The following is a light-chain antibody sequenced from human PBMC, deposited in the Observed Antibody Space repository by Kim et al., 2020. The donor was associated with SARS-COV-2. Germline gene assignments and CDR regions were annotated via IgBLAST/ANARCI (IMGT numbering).Light chain of an antibody. Sequence: HRSDSSCSPRPSNVGINLVCWYRQGPGAAANLLICTNDQRPSGVPDRFSGSKSGTSASLSISDLRSEDEATYYCAAWDDSLSGYLAFGGGTQLTVL. CDR2: TND. V-gene: IGLV1-47*01. J-gene: IGLJ2*01. CDR1: PSNVGINL. CDR3: AAWDDSLSGYLA.